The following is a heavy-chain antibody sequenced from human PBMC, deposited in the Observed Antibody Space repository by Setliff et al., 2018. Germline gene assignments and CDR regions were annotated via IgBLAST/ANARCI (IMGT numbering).Heavy chain of an antibody. Sequence: HPGGSLRLSCAASGFTFSNYEMNWVRQAPGKGLEWVSYINSGGSLIYYADSVKGRFTISRDNAKSSLYLQMNSLRAEDTAVYYCARDLIRGAPNWFDPWGQGTLVT. D-gene: IGHD3-10*01. V-gene: IGHV3-48*03. CDR3: ARDLIRGAPNWFDP. CDR1: GFTFSNYE. CDR2: INSGGSLI. J-gene: IGHJ5*02.